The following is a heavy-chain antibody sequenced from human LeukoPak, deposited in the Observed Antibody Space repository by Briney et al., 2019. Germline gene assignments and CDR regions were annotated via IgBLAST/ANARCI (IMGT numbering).Heavy chain of an antibody. J-gene: IGHJ3*02. D-gene: IGHD3-22*01. CDR2: ISGYNGNT. Sequence: GASVKVSCKTSGYTFTDYGITWVRQAPGQGLEWMGWISGYNGNTNYAQKLQGRVTMTTDTSTSTAYMELRSLRSDDTAVYYCASTSSGYYLGAFDIWGQGTMVTVSS. CDR1: GYTFTDYG. CDR3: ASTSSGYYLGAFDI. V-gene: IGHV1-18*01.